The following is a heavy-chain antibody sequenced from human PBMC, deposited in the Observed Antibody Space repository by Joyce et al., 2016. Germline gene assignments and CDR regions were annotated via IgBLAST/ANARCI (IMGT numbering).Heavy chain of an antibody. CDR2: IYYSGTT. Sequence: QLQLQESGPGLVRASETLSLTCTVSGGSISGSSYYWGWIRQPPGKGLEWIGSIYYSGTTYYNLSLKSRVTISVDTSKNQFSLKLSSVTAADTAFYYCARDGFLEWLGDDYWGQGTLVTVSS. J-gene: IGHJ4*02. V-gene: IGHV4-39*07. CDR3: ARDGFLEWLGDDY. D-gene: IGHD3-3*01. CDR1: GGSISGSSYY.